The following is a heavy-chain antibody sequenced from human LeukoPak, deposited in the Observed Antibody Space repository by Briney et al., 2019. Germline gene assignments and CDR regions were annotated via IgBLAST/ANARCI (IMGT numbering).Heavy chain of an antibody. D-gene: IGHD6-13*01. J-gene: IGHJ4*02. CDR2: INPNSGDT. Sequence: PGVSVKVSCKASGYSLTGYYMHWLRQAPGQGLEWMGWINPNSGDTGYAQKFQGRVTMTRDMSISTIYMELTRLRSDDTALHYCARWDGYSSSPDYWGQGTLVTVSS. CDR1: GYSLTGYY. V-gene: IGHV1-2*02. CDR3: ARWDGYSSSPDY.